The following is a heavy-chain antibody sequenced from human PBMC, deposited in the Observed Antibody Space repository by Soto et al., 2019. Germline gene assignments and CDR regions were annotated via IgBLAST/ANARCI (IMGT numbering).Heavy chain of an antibody. CDR1: AGSFSGYY. D-gene: IGHD2-21*02. CDR3: AREPFKYGGNSENYFDY. J-gene: IGHJ4*02. V-gene: IGHV4-34*01. Sequence: SETLSLTCAVYAGSFSGYYWSWIRQPPGKGLEWIGEINHSGSTNYNPSLKSRVTISVDTSKNQFSLKLSSVTAADTAVYYCAREPFKYGGNSENYFDYWGQGTLVTVSS. CDR2: INHSGST.